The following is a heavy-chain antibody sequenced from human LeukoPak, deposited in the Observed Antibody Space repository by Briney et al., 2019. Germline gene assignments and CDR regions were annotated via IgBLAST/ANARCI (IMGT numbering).Heavy chain of an antibody. V-gene: IGHV3-23*01. D-gene: IGHD3-10*01. Sequence: GGSLRLSCAASGFTFRSFAMMWFRQAPGKGLEWVSAISGSGVDIYYADSVKGRFTISRDNSKNTLYLQMNSLRAEDTAVYYCAKEASGYGYYFDYGGQGPLVTVSS. J-gene: IGHJ4*02. CDR2: ISGSGVDI. CDR1: GFTFRSFA. CDR3: AKEASGYGYYFDY.